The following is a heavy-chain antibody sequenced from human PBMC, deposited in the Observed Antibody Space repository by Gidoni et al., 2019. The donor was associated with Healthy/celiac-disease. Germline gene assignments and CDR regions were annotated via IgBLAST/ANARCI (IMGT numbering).Heavy chain of an antibody. D-gene: IGHD3-10*01. J-gene: IGHJ4*02. Sequence: QVQLVASGGGVVQPGGSLRLSCAASGFTFSSYAMHWVRQAPGKGLEGVAVISYDGSNKYYADSVKVRFTISRDNSKNTLYLKMNSLRAEDTAVYYCARDGGYGSGSYFGGILEYWGQGTLVTVSS. CDR1: GFTFSSYA. CDR3: ARDGGYGSGSYFGGILEY. V-gene: IGHV3-30-3*01. CDR2: ISYDGSNK.